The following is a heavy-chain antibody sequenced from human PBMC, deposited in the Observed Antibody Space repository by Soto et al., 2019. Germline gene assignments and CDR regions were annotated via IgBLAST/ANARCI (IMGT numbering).Heavy chain of an antibody. CDR1: GYNFMPYG. D-gene: IGHD1-1*01. CDR2: ISPWKGNT. Sequence: QVQLVQSGAEVKKPGASVKVSCKASGYNFMPYGVNWVRQAPGQGLEWMGWISPWKGNTNYAQSFQGRVTMTTDTSKGKASLELGILTSDGTAVYYCVSDLEPWGSYHTDSWGPGTLVTVSS. J-gene: IGHJ4*02. V-gene: IGHV1-18*04. CDR3: VSDLEPWGSYHTDS.